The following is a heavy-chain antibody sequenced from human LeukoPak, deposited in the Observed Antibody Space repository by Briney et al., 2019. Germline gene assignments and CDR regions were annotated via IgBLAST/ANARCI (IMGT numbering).Heavy chain of an antibody. Sequence: PPETLSLTCTVSGGSIRGYYWSWIRQPPGKGLEWIGYIYYSGSTNYNPSLKSRVTISVDTSKNQFSLKLSAVTAADTAVYYCARHEFDSGSLPYFDYWGQGILVTVSS. CDR1: GGSIRGYY. V-gene: IGHV4-59*08. CDR2: IYYSGST. CDR3: ARHEFDSGSLPYFDY. J-gene: IGHJ4*02. D-gene: IGHD3-10*01.